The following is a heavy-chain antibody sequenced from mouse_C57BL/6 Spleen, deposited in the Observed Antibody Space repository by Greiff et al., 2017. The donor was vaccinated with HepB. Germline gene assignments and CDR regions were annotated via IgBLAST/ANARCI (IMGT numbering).Heavy chain of an antibody. V-gene: IGHV1-15*01. CDR2: IDPETGGT. D-gene: IGHD3-2*02. Sequence: QVQLKQSGAELVRPGASVTLSCKASGYTFTDYEMHWVKQTPVHGLEWIGAIDPETGGTAYNQKFKGKAILTADKSSSTAYMELRSLTSEDSAVYYCTRREENSSGYFDYWGQGTTLTVSS. CDR3: TRREENSSGYFDY. J-gene: IGHJ2*01. CDR1: GYTFTDYE.